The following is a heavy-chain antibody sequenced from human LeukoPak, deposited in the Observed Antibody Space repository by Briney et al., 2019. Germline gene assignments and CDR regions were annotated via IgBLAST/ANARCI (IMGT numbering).Heavy chain of an antibody. Sequence: SETLSLTCTVSGGSISSYYWSWVRQFPGKGLEWIGYISDSGSTNYSPSLESRVTISVDTSKNKFFLILSSVTAADTAVYYCARRGGTVVGDTGYHYWYFDYWGQGTLVTVSS. CDR3: ARRGGTVVGDTGYHYWYFDY. D-gene: IGHD5-12*01. CDR1: GGSISSYY. J-gene: IGHJ4*02. V-gene: IGHV4-59*08. CDR2: ISDSGST.